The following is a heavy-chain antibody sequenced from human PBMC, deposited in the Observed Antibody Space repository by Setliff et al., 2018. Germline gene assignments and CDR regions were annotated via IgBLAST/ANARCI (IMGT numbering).Heavy chain of an antibody. D-gene: IGHD2-15*01. J-gene: IGHJ4*02. CDR3: ARTCSGSGCYAGLES. V-gene: IGHV3-48*04. Sequence: PGGSLRLSCEASRFTFSSYAMNWVRQAPGKGLEWVSYISSSGSTIYYADSVKGRFTISRDNAKSSLYLQMNSLRPEDTAVYYCARTCSGSGCYAGLESWGQGTPVTVSS. CDR2: ISSSGSTI. CDR1: RFTFSSYA.